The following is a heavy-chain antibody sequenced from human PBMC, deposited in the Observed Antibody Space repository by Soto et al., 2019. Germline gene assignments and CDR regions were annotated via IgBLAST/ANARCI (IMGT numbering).Heavy chain of an antibody. CDR3: VRGEGGWETY. CDR2: INSDGSST. J-gene: IGHJ4*02. V-gene: IGHV3-74*01. Sequence: LRLSCAASGFTFSSYWMHWVRQAPGKGLVWVSRINSDGSSTTYADSVKGRFTISRDNAKNTLYLQMNSLRAEDTDVYYCVRGEGGWETYWGQGTLVTVSS. D-gene: IGHD6-19*01. CDR1: GFTFSSYW.